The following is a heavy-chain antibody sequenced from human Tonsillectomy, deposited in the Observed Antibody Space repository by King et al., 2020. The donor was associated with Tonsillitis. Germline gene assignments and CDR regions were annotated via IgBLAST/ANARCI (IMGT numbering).Heavy chain of an antibody. CDR2: IVVGSGHA. V-gene: IGHV1-58*02. Sequence: QLVESGPEVKKPGTSVKVSCKASGFTFTSSAMQWVRQARGQRLEWIGWIVVGSGHANYAQKFQERVTITRDMSTSTAYMELSSLRSEDTAVYYCAADPGYDILSHYSYGMDVWGQGTTVTVSS. CDR1: GFTFTSSA. D-gene: IGHD3-9*01. CDR3: AADPGYDILSHYSYGMDV. J-gene: IGHJ6*02.